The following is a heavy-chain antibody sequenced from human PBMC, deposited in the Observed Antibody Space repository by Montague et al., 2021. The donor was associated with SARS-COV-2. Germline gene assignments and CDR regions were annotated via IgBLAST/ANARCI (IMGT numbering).Heavy chain of an antibody. J-gene: IGHJ4*02. CDR3: ARVSLAAAATRSDY. D-gene: IGHD6-13*01. CDR2: IYYSGST. CDR1: GGSVSSGGYY. Sequence: SETLSLTCTVSGGSVSSGGYYWSWIRQPPGKGLEWIGYIYYSGSTNYNPSLKSRVTISLDTSKNQFSLKLTSATAADTAVYYCARVSLAAAATRSDYWGQGALVAGSS. V-gene: IGHV4-61*08.